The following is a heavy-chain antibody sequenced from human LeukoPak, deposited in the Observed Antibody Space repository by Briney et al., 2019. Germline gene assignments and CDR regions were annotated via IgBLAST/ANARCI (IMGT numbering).Heavy chain of an antibody. CDR2: ISNGGSTI. V-gene: IGHV3-48*01. D-gene: IGHD3-10*01. Sequence: GGSLRLSCVASGFPLTHSTYNMMWVRQAPGKGLEWISFISNGGSTIYYANSVEGRFTISRDNAKNSLYLQMNGLRAEDTAVYYCARELYRGLGNWFDPWGQGTLVTVSS. CDR3: ARELYRGLGNWFDP. J-gene: IGHJ5*02. CDR1: GFPLTHSTYN.